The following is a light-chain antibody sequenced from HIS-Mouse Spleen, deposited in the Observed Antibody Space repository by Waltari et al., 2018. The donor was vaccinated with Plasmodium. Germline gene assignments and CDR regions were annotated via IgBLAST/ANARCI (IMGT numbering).Light chain of an antibody. Sequence: SYELTQPPSVSVSPGQTASITCSGDKLGYKYACWYQQKPGPSPVVVIYQDSKRPSGTPERLSGSNSGNTATLTISGTQAMDEADYYCQAWDSSTVVFGGGTKLTVL. J-gene: IGLJ2*01. CDR2: QDS. CDR3: QAWDSSTVV. V-gene: IGLV3-1*01. CDR1: KLGYKY.